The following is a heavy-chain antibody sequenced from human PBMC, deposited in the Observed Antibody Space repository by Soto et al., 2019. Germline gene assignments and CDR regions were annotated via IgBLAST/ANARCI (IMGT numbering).Heavy chain of an antibody. J-gene: IGHJ4*02. CDR1: GFTFSSFE. Sequence: PGGSLKLSCAASGFTFSSFEMNWVRQAPGKGLEWVSYISNSGRIIYYADSVKGRFTISRDDAKNSLYLQMSSLRAEDTAVYYCAREWGTSIAAAFDYWGQGTLVTVSS. V-gene: IGHV3-48*03. CDR2: ISNSGRII. CDR3: AREWGTSIAAAFDY. D-gene: IGHD6-6*01.